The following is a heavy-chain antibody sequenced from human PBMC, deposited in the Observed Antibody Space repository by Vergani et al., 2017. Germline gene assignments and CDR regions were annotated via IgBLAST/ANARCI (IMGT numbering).Heavy chain of an antibody. Sequence: QLVESGGGLVQPGGSLRLSCAASGFNFSTYSMNWVRQAPGKGLEWVSFVSTGTKSQSYAESVKGRFTISRDSAKNSLYLQMDSLRAEDTAVYYCAREYSSTSGRAFDFWGQGTKVTVSS. CDR2: VSTGTKSQ. CDR3: AREYSSTSGRAFDF. V-gene: IGHV3-48*01. CDR1: GFNFSTYS. J-gene: IGHJ3*01. D-gene: IGHD2-2*01.